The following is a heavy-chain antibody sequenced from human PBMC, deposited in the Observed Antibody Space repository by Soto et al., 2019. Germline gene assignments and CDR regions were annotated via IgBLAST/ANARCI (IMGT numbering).Heavy chain of an antibody. J-gene: IGHJ5*02. CDR1: GYTFTSYG. CDR2: ISAYNGNT. CDR3: ARERMTGTIHHNWFDP. V-gene: IGHV1-18*01. D-gene: IGHD1-20*01. Sequence: ASVKVSCKASGYTFTSYGISWVRQAPGQGLEWMGWISAYNGNTNYAQKLQGRVTMTTDTSTSTAYMELRSLRSDDTAVYYCARERMTGTIHHNWFDPWGQGTLVTVSS.